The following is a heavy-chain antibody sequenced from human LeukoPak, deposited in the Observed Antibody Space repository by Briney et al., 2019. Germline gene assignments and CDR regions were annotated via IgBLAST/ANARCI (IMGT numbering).Heavy chain of an antibody. CDR2: ISGSGSST. Sequence: GGSLRLSCAASGFSFSNSAMNWVRQAPGKGLEWVSPISGSGSSTYYADSVKGRFTISRDNSKNTLYLQMNSLRAEDTAVYYCAKGVAVASPYYFDYWGQGTLVTVSS. CDR1: GFSFSNSA. CDR3: AKGVAVASPYYFDY. D-gene: IGHD6-19*01. J-gene: IGHJ4*02. V-gene: IGHV3-23*01.